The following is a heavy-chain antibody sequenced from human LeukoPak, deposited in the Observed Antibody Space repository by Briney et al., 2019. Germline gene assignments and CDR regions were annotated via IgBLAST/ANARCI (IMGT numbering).Heavy chain of an antibody. J-gene: IGHJ4*02. V-gene: IGHV2-70*11. CDR1: EFSLSTNGMC. CDR2: IDWADDK. D-gene: IGHD4-23*01. Sequence: ESGPTLLNPTQTLTLTCTFSEFSLSTNGMCVSWIRQPPGKALEWLARIDWADDKYYSTSLKTRLTISKDTSKNQVVLIMTNMDPVDTATYYCARTSGGNYHFDYWGQGTLVTVSS. CDR3: ARTSGGNYHFDY.